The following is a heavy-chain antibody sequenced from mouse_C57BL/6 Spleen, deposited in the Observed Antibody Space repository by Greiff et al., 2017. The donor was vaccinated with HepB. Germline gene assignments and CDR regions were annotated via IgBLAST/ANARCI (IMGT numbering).Heavy chain of an antibody. Sequence: VKLMESGAELVKPGASVKISCKASGYAFSSYWMNWVKQRPGKGLEWIGQIYPGDGDTNYNGKFKGKATLTADKSSSTAYMQLSSLTSEDSAVYFCARCMAQAPEAMDYWGQGTSVTVSS. CDR2: IYPGDGDT. J-gene: IGHJ4*01. V-gene: IGHV1-80*01. CDR1: GYAFSSYW. D-gene: IGHD3-2*02. CDR3: ARCMAQAPEAMDY.